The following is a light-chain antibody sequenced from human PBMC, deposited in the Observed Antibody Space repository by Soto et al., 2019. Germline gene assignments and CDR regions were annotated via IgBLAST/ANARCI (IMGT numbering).Light chain of an antibody. J-gene: IGLJ1*01. CDR2: EVT. Sequence: QSALTRPPSASGSPGQSVTISCTGTSSDIGVYNYVSWYQQHPGKAPKLMIYEVTNRPSGVSNRFSGSKSGNTASLIISGLQAEDESDYYCSSYTSRSTPMVFGTGTKVTVL. CDR3: SSYTSRSTPMV. CDR1: SSDIGVYNY. V-gene: IGLV2-14*01.